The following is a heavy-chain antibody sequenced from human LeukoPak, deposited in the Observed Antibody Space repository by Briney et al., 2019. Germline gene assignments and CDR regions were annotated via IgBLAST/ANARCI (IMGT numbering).Heavy chain of an antibody. CDR2: ISSSSSYI. Sequence: MAGGSLRLSCAASGFTFRSYAMSWVRQAPGKGLEWVSSISSSSSYIYSADSVKGRFTISRDNAKNSMYLQMNSLRAEDTAVYYCARDRSYGAPFDYWGQGTLVTVSS. V-gene: IGHV3-21*01. J-gene: IGHJ4*02. CDR1: GFTFRSYA. CDR3: ARDRSYGAPFDY. D-gene: IGHD2-15*01.